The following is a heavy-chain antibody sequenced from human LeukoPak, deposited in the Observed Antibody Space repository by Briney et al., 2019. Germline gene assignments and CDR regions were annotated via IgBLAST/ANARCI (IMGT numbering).Heavy chain of an antibody. CDR1: GFTFSDYY. CDR2: ISSSGSTI. Sequence: GGSLRLSCAASGFTFSDYYMSWIRQAPGKGLEWVSYISSSGSTIYYADSVKGRFTISRDNAKNSLYLQMNSLGAEDTAVYYCARYPVSSGLLSGAFDIWGQGTMVTVSS. D-gene: IGHD2-2*01. J-gene: IGHJ3*02. V-gene: IGHV3-11*04. CDR3: ARYPVSSGLLSGAFDI.